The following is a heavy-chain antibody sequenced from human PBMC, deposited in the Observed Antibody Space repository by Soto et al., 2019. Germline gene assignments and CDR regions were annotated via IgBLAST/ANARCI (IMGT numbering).Heavy chain of an antibody. CDR2: ISYDGSNK. Sequence: GGSLRLSCAASGFTISSYAMHWVRQAPGKGLEWVAVISYDGSNKYYADSVKGRFTISRDNSKNTLYLQMNSLRAEDTAVYYCARDLEVAVAGAWGQGTLVTVSS. V-gene: IGHV3-30-3*01. CDR1: GFTISSYA. J-gene: IGHJ5*02. CDR3: ARDLEVAVAGA. D-gene: IGHD6-19*01.